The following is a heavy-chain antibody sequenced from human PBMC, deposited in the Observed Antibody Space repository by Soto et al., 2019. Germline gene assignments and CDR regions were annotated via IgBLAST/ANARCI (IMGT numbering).Heavy chain of an antibody. Sequence: SSVKVSCKASGGTFSNFVISGVRQAAVQGLEWMGGNIPIFGTENYAQKFQRRVTIIADESTGTTYMELTSLRSEDTAVYYCARAPTFVGETTYENYFDSWGQGTLVTVSS. J-gene: IGHJ4*02. CDR2: NIPIFGTE. CDR3: ARAPTFVGETTYENYFDS. D-gene: IGHD3-3*01. CDR1: GGTFSNFV. V-gene: IGHV1-69*13.